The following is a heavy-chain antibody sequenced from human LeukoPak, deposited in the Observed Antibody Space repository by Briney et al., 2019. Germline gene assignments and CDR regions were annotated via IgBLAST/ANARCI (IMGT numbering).Heavy chain of an antibody. J-gene: IGHJ5*02. CDR2: INHSGST. CDR1: GGSISSYY. D-gene: IGHD2-8*01. Sequence: SETLSLTCTVSGGSISSYYWSWIRQPPGKGLEWIGEINHSGSTNYNPSLKGRVTISVDTSKNQFSLKLSSVTAADTAVYYCATRMLYRWFDPWGQGTPVTVSS. V-gene: IGHV4-34*01. CDR3: ATRMLYRWFDP.